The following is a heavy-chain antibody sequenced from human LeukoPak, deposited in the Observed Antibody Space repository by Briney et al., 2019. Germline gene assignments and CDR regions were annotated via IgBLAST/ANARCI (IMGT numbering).Heavy chain of an antibody. CDR2: ISSNT. Sequence: GGSLRLSCAASGFTVNSNYMTWVRQPPGKGLEWVSSISSNTYYVDSVKGRFTISRDNSENTLYLQMDSLRVEDTAVYYCARRGDGGRAFDIWGQGTMVTVSS. CDR1: GFTVNSNY. CDR3: ARRGDGGRAFDI. V-gene: IGHV3-66*01. J-gene: IGHJ3*02. D-gene: IGHD2-21*02.